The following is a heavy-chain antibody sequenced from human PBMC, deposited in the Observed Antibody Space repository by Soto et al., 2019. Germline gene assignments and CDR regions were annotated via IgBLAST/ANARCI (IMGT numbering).Heavy chain of an antibody. CDR3: ARTRYCNFWRIDS. D-gene: IGHD3-3*01. V-gene: IGHV4-30-4*01. CDR2: IRYSGST. J-gene: IGHJ4*02. CDR1: GGSIRSGDYY. Sequence: PSETLSLTCTVSGGSIRSGDYYWSWIRQAPGKGLEWIGYIRYSGSTYYNPSLGRRLTISVDLAKNHFSLRLTSVTAADTAVYYCARTRYCNFWRIDSWGQGTLVTVSS.